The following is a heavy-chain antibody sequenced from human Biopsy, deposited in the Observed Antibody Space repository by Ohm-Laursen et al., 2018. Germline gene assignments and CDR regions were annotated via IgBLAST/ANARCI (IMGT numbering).Heavy chain of an antibody. D-gene: IGHD3-22*01. J-gene: IGHJ6*02. Sequence: GTLSLTCAVYGESFNGYYWSWIRQTPGKGLEWIGEINHSGRTNYNPSLKSRVTISVDTSRNQFSLKVRSVTAADTAVYYCVRGVDYYDPYHYYALDVWGQGTTVTVSS. CDR1: GESFNGYY. V-gene: IGHV4-34*01. CDR3: VRGVDYYDPYHYYALDV. CDR2: INHSGRT.